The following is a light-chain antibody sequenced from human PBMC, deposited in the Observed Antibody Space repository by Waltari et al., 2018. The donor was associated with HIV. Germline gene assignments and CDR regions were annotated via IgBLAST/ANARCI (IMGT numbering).Light chain of an antibody. Sequence: DIQMTQSPSSLSASVGDRVTITCRASQSINSLLLWYQQKPGRAPSLLIFAASSLQSGVPSRFSGNGSGTDFTLTISSLQPEDFAIYFCQQSFILPLTFGGGTRVEIK. J-gene: IGKJ4*01. CDR1: QSINSL. V-gene: IGKV1-39*01. CDR3: QQSFILPLT. CDR2: AAS.